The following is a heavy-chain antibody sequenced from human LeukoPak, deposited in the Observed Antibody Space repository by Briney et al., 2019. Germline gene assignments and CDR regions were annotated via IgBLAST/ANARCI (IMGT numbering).Heavy chain of an antibody. D-gene: IGHD6-6*01. V-gene: IGHV3-23*01. J-gene: IGHJ5*02. CDR2: ISPSGSAT. Sequence: GGSLRLSCAASGFIFGSYAMSWVRQGPEKGLEWVSTISPSGSATYYAGSVKGRFTISRDNSKTTLYLQMNGLRDEDTALYHCTRDKSASSPREWFDPWGQGTVVTASS. CDR3: TRDKSASSPREWFDP. CDR1: GFIFGSYA.